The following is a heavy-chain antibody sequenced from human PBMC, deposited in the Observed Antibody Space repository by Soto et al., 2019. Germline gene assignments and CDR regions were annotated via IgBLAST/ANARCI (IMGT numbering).Heavy chain of an antibody. D-gene: IGHD3-9*01. CDR3: ARVPFVGYFDWLDP. V-gene: IGHV4-59*01. CDR1: GASISSYY. CDR2: MHHTQGT. Sequence: SETLSLTCSVSGASISSYYWTWIRQSPGGGLEWIGYMHHTQGTNDNPSLRGRVHMSIDTSMNQFSLRLTSVTAADTAVYYCARVPFVGYFDWLDPWGHGTLVTVSS. J-gene: IGHJ5*02.